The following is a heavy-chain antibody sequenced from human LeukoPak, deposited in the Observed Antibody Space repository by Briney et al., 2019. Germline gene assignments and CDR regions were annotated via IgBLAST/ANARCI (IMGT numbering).Heavy chain of an antibody. CDR3: ARGDRDLYCSSTSCYPVL. D-gene: IGHD2-2*01. J-gene: IGHJ4*02. Sequence: PGGSLRLSCVASGFTFSSYSMNWVRPAPGKGLEWVSSISSSSSYIYYADSVRGRFTISRDNAKNSLYLQMNSLRAEDTAVYYCARGDRDLYCSSTSCYPVLGGQGTLVTVSS. V-gene: IGHV3-21*01. CDR2: ISSSSSYI. CDR1: GFTFSSYS.